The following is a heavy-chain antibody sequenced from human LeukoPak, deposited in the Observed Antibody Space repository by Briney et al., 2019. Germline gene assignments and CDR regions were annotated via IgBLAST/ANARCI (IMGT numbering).Heavy chain of an antibody. CDR2: IYSAGST. Sequence: PGGSLRLSCAASGFTVSDNYISWVRQAPGKGLEWVSLIYSAGSTYYADSVTGRFTISRDNSKNTLFLQMNSLRAEDTAVYYCARRGDGGRSFDYWGQGTLVTVSS. CDR3: ARRGDGGRSFDY. D-gene: IGHD4-23*01. V-gene: IGHV3-53*01. CDR1: GFTVSDNY. J-gene: IGHJ4*02.